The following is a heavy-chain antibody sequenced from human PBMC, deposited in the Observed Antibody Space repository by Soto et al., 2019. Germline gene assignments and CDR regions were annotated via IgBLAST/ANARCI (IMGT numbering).Heavy chain of an antibody. D-gene: IGHD3-22*01. CDR1: GFKNYG. CDR3: ARDGHYDGGVYYSDAFDM. CDR2: ISSSSGNV. J-gene: IGHJ3*02. V-gene: IGHV3-21*01. Sequence: PGGSLRLSCAASGFKNYGMHWVRQAPGKGLEWVSSISSSSGNVYYAESVKGRFTISRDNAKNSLYLQMNSLGAEDTVVYYCARDGHYDGGVYYSDAFDMWGQGTMVTVSS.